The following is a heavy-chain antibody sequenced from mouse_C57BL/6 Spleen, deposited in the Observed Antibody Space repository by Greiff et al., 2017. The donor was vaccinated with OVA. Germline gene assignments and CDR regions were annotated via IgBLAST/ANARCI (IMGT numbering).Heavy chain of an antibody. J-gene: IGHJ1*03. D-gene: IGHD1-1*01. Sequence: VQLQQSGTVLARPGASVKLSCKTSGYTFTSYWMHWVKQRPGQGLEWIGAIYPGNSDTSYNQKFKGKATLTAVTSASTAYMELSSLTSEDSAVXYDRRNYYGCCYGEVGVWGTRTTVTGAS. CDR2: IYPGNSDT. CDR3: RRNYYGCCYGEVGV. V-gene: IGHV1-5*01. CDR1: GYTFTSYW.